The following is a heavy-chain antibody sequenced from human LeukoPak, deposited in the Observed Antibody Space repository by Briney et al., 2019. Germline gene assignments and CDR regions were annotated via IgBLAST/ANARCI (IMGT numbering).Heavy chain of an antibody. Sequence: ASVTVSCKASGYTFTSYYMHWVRQAPGQGLEWMGIINPSGGSTSYAQKFQGRVTMTRDTSTSTVYMELSSLRSEDTAVYYCARLLKGIWFGDNYFDHWGQGTLVTVTS. CDR1: GYTFTSYY. D-gene: IGHD3-10*01. J-gene: IGHJ4*02. CDR3: ARLLKGIWFGDNYFDH. V-gene: IGHV1-46*01. CDR2: INPSGGST.